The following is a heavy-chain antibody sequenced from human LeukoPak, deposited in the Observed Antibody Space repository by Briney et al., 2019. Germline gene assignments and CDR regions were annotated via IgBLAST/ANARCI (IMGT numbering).Heavy chain of an antibody. Sequence: SETLSLTCAVSGGSISSNNWWIWVRQSPEKGLEWIGEIYHDGSTYYNPSLKSRVAISVDTSKNQFSLKLSSVTAADTAVYYCASVSATVTTRDDAFDIWGQGTMVTVSS. V-gene: IGHV4-4*02. CDR1: GGSISSNNW. CDR3: ASVSATVTTRDDAFDI. D-gene: IGHD4-17*01. CDR2: IYHDGST. J-gene: IGHJ3*02.